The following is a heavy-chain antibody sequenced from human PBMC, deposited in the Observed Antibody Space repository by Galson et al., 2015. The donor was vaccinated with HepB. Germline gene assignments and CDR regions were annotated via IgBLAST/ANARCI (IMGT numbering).Heavy chain of an antibody. D-gene: IGHD2-2*01. V-gene: IGHV3-66*02. Sequence: SLRLSCAASGFTVSSNYMSWVRQASGKGLEWVSVIYRGGSTYYADSVKGRFTISRDNSKNTLYLQMNSLRAEDTAVYYCAWSSTWTPSFDPWGQGTLVTVSS. CDR3: AWSSTWTPSFDP. CDR1: GFTVSSNY. J-gene: IGHJ5*02. CDR2: IYRGGST.